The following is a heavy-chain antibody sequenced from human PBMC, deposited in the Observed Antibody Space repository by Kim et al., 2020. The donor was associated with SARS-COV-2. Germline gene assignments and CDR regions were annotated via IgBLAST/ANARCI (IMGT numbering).Heavy chain of an antibody. Sequence: LKSRVPIAVDTSKNQFSLKLGSVTAADTAVYYCARGYCSSTSCYTDFDYWGQGTLVTVSS. V-gene: IGHV4-34*01. D-gene: IGHD2-2*02. CDR3: ARGYCSSTSCYTDFDY. J-gene: IGHJ4*02.